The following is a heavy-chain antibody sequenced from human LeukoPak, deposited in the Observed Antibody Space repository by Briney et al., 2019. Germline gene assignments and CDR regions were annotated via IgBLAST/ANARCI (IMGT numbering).Heavy chain of an antibody. CDR1: GFTSSSYW. CDR2: INSDGSST. Sequence: GGSLRLSCAASGFTSSSYWMHWVRQAPGKGLVWVSRINSDGSSTSYADSVKGRFTISRDNAKNTLYLQMNSLRAEDTAVYYCARASTYYDFWSGYLSYMDVWGKGITVTVSS. V-gene: IGHV3-74*01. CDR3: ARASTYYDFWSGYLSYMDV. D-gene: IGHD3-3*01. J-gene: IGHJ6*03.